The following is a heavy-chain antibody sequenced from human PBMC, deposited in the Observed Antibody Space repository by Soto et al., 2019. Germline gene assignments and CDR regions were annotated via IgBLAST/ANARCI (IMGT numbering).Heavy chain of an antibody. CDR1: GFTFSSYA. Sequence: GSLRLSCAASGFTFSSYAMSWVRQAPGKGLEWVSGISGSGGITYYADSVKGRFTLSRDNSKNTLYLQMNSLRAEDTAVYYCAKDHHYDASSGFDCWGPGTVVTGSS. CDR2: ISGSGGIT. CDR3: AKDHHYDASSGFDC. J-gene: IGHJ4*02. V-gene: IGHV3-23*01. D-gene: IGHD3-22*01.